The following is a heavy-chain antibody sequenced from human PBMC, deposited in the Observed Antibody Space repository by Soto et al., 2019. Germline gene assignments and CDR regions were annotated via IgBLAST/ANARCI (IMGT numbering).Heavy chain of an antibody. CDR1: GFTFSNAW. Sequence: GGSLRLSCAASGFTFSNAWMNWVRQAPGKGLEWVGRIKSKTDGGTTDYAAPVKGRFTISRDDSKNTLYLQMNSLKTEDTAVYYCTTDGYDSSALKVDYWGQGTLVTVSS. CDR2: IKSKTDGGTT. CDR3: TTDGYDSSALKVDY. V-gene: IGHV3-15*07. D-gene: IGHD3-22*01. J-gene: IGHJ4*02.